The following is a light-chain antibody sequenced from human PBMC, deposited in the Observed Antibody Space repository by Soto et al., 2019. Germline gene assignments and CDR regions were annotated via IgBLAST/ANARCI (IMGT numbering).Light chain of an antibody. CDR3: QSYDSSLSAL. J-gene: IGLJ3*02. CDR2: GNS. Sequence: QSVLTQPPSVSGAPGQRVTISCTGSSSNIGAGYDVHWYQQLPGTAPKLLIYGNSNRPSGVPDRFSGSKSGTSASLTITGLQAEYEAEYYCQSYDSSLSALFGGGTKLTVL. CDR1: SSNIGAGYD. V-gene: IGLV1-40*01.